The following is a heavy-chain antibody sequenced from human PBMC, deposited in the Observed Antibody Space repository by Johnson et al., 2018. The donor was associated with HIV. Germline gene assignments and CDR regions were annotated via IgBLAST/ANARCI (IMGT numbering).Heavy chain of an antibody. CDR3: ARGKYCTNGVCYTKGAFDI. Sequence: VQLVESGGGLVQPGGSLRLSCAASGLIFSSYWMHWVRQAPGKGLVWVSRIKSDGTSTNYADSVNGRVTISRDNAKDTRYLQMNSLRGKEPALYYCARGKYCTNGVCYTKGAFDIWGQGTMVTVSS. J-gene: IGHJ3*02. V-gene: IGHV3-74*01. D-gene: IGHD2-8*01. CDR1: GLIFSSYW. CDR2: IKSDGTST.